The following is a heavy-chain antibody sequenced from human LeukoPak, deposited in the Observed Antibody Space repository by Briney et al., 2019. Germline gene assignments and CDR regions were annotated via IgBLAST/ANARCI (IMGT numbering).Heavy chain of an antibody. CDR1: GFSFSRHW. CDR2: ISPTGSTT. J-gene: IGHJ4*02. Sequence: GGSLRLSCIASGFSFSRHWMHWARQLPGKGLVWVSRISPTGSTTSYADSVKGRFTVSRDNAKNTLYLQVNNLRAEDTAVYYCARGPNSNWSGLDFWGQGTLLTVSS. CDR3: ARGPNSNWSGLDF. V-gene: IGHV3-74*01. D-gene: IGHD6-6*01.